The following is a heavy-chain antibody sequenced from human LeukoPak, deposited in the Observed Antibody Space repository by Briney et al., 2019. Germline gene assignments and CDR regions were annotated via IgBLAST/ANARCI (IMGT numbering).Heavy chain of an antibody. Sequence: SETLSLTCTVSGGSISSSSYYWGWIRQPPGKGLEWIGEINHSGSTNYNPSLKSRVTISVDTSKNQFSLKLSSVTAADTAVYYYARLYYVWGSYRSYLDYWGQGTLVTVSS. CDR1: GGSISSSSYY. J-gene: IGHJ4*02. CDR3: ARLYYVWGSYRSYLDY. CDR2: INHSGST. D-gene: IGHD3-16*02. V-gene: IGHV4-39*07.